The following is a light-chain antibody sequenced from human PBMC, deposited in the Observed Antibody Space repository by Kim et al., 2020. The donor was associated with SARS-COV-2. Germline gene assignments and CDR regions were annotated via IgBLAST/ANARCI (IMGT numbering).Light chain of an antibody. J-gene: IGLJ2*01. CDR1: SSDVVDYDY. Sequence: QSFTTSCSETSSDVVDYDYVFWYHQHHRNAPPLMINDDSRRPPAVPDRCSGSKSADTTSLTITGLQAEDEADYYCSSYEGSNIPAGFGGGTQLTVL. V-gene: IGLV2-11*03. CDR2: DDS. CDR3: SSYEGSNIPAG.